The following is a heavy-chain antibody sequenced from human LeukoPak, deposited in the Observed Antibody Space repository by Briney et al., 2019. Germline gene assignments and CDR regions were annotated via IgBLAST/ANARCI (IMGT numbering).Heavy chain of an antibody. J-gene: IGHJ4*02. CDR2: INHSGST. CDR3: ARGRGTTVTIFDY. D-gene: IGHD4-17*01. Sequence: SETLSLTCAVSGGSFSGYYWSWIRQPPGKGLEWIGEINHSGSTNYNPSLKSRVTISVDTSKNQFSLKLSSVPAADTAVYYCARGRGTTVTIFDYWGQGTLVTVSS. CDR1: GGSFSGYY. V-gene: IGHV4-34*01.